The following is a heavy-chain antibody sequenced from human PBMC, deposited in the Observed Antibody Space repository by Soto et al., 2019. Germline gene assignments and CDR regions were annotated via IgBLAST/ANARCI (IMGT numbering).Heavy chain of an antibody. J-gene: IGHJ4*02. Sequence: PSETLSLTCAVYGGSFSGYYWSWIRQPPGKGLEWIGEINHSGSTNYNPSLKSRVTISVDTSKNQFSLKLSSVTAAATAVYYCARVGGLLGTYDYVWGSYRLTGGYFDYWGQGTLVTVSS. CDR3: ARVGGLLGTYDYVWGSYRLTGGYFDY. CDR1: GGSFSGYY. D-gene: IGHD3-16*02. V-gene: IGHV4-34*01. CDR2: INHSGST.